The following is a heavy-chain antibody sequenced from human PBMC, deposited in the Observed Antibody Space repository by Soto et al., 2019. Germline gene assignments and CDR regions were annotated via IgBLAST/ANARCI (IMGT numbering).Heavy chain of an antibody. CDR1: GFSFSTHG. V-gene: IGHV3-30*18. CDR2: ISDDGFIK. Sequence: QVQLVESGGGVVQPGRSLRLSCASSGFSFSTHGMQWVRQAPGKGLEWVAIISDDGFIKYSADDVKGRFTISRDNSKNTLVLQMDSLRAEDSAVYYCAKDLKASGGHSGTLNYYYGMDVWGQGTTVIVSS. J-gene: IGHJ6*02. CDR3: AKDLKASGGHSGTLNYYYGMDV. D-gene: IGHD3-10*01.